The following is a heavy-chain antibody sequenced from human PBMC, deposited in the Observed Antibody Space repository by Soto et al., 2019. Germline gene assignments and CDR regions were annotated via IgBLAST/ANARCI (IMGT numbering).Heavy chain of an antibody. V-gene: IGHV3-23*01. J-gene: IGHJ6*02. D-gene: IGHD3-10*01. Sequence: GGSLRLSCRASGLAFGNYAMNWVRQVPGRGLEWVAGVNTNGRSTYYADSVRGRFTISRDNSKITVYLQMNSLRAEDTAVYYCAKDRAFNYFYGMDVWGQGTTATVSS. CDR3: AKDRAFNYFYGMDV. CDR2: VNTNGRST. CDR1: GLAFGNYA.